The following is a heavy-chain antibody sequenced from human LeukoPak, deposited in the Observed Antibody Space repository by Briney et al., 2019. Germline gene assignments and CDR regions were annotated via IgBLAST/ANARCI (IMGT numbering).Heavy chain of an antibody. J-gene: IGHJ5*02. D-gene: IGHD2-2*01. Sequence: SETLSLTCTVSGYSISSGYYWGWIRQPPGKGLEWIGSIYHSGSTYYNPSLKSRVTISVDTSKNQFSLKLRSVTAADTAVYYCARVPPGWFDPWGQGTLVTVSS. CDR3: ARVPPGWFDP. V-gene: IGHV4-38-2*02. CDR1: GYSISSGYY. CDR2: IYHSGST.